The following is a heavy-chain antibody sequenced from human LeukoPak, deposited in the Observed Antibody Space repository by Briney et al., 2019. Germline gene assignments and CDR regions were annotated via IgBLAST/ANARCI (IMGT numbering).Heavy chain of an antibody. D-gene: IGHD3-3*01. CDR3: ARLDYDFWSGYYYYMDV. CDR2: IYYSGST. V-gene: IGHV4-39*01. Sequence: SETLSLTCTVSGGSISSSSYYWGWIRQPPGKGLEWIGSIYYSGSTYYNPSLKSRVTISVDTSKNQFSLKLSSVTAADTAVYYCARLDYDFWSGYYYYMDVWGKGTAVTVS. CDR1: GGSISSSSYY. J-gene: IGHJ6*03.